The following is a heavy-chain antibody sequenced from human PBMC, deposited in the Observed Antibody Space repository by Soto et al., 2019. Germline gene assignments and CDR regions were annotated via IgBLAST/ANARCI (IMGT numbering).Heavy chain of an antibody. CDR2: ISYDGSNK. J-gene: IGHJ6*02. D-gene: IGHD6-19*01. CDR3: AKDRESSGWIYYYYYGMDV. Sequence: QVQLVESGGGVVQPGRSLRLSCAAFGFTFSSYGMHWVRQAPGKGLEWVAVISYDGSNKYYADSVKGRFTISRDNSKNTLYLQMNSLRAEDTAVYYCAKDRESSGWIYYYYYGMDVWGQGTTVTVSS. CDR1: GFTFSSYG. V-gene: IGHV3-30*18.